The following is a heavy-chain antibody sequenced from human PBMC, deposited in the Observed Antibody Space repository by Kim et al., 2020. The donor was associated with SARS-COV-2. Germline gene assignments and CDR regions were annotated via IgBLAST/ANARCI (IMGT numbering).Heavy chain of an antibody. J-gene: IGHJ4*02. V-gene: IGHV4-39*07. CDR2: IYYSGST. CDR1: GGSISSSSYY. CDR3: ARDFGAAAPLDY. D-gene: IGHD2-2*01. Sequence: SETLSLTCTVSGGSISSSSYYWGWIRQPPGKGLEWIGSIYYSGSTYYNPSLKSRVTISVDTSKNQFSLKLSSVTAADTAVYYCARDFGAAAPLDYWGQGTLVTVSS.